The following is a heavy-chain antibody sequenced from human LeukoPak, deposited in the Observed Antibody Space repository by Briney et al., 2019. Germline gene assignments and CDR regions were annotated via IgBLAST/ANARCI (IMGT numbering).Heavy chain of an antibody. Sequence: GGSLRLSCAASGFTFSSYSMNWVRQAPGKGLEWVSSISSSSSYIYYADSVKGRFTISRDNAKNSLYLQMNSLRAGDTAVYYCARDERRGYFDYWGQGTLVTVSS. CDR2: ISSSSSYI. CDR1: GFTFSSYS. V-gene: IGHV3-21*01. CDR3: ARDERRGYFDY. J-gene: IGHJ4*02. D-gene: IGHD6-25*01.